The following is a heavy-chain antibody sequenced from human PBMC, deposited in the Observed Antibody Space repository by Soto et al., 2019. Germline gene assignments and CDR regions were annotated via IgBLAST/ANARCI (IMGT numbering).Heavy chain of an antibody. J-gene: IGHJ4*02. V-gene: IGHV4-34*01. CDR3: ARGHGRFAH. CDR1: GASFTGYY. Sequence: LSXTCDCSGASFTGYYWSWIRQPPGKGLEWIGEINHSGFTNYNPSLTGRVTISLDTSKSQFSLKLSSLTAADTAFYFCARGHGRFAHWGQGTLVTVSS. CDR2: INHSGFT.